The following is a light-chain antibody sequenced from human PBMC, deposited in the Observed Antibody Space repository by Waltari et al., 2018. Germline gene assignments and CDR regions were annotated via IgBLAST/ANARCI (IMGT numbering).Light chain of an antibody. CDR3: SSHGGANNFYV. V-gene: IGLV2-8*01. Sequence: QSALTKPPSASGSPGPSVAISCTGTSRDVGDSNLFPWYQQPPGKVPKLLIYEVSKRPSGVPDRFSGSKSGNTASLTISGLQAEDEADYYCSSHGGANNFYVFGTGTKVSVL. CDR1: SRDVGDSNL. J-gene: IGLJ1*01. CDR2: EVS.